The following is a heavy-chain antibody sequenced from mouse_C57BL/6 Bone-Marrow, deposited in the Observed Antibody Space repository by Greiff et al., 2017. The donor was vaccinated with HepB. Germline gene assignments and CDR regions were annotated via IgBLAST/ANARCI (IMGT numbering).Heavy chain of an antibody. Sequence: QVHVKQPGAELVRPGTSVKLSCKASGYTFTSYWMHWVKQRPGQGLEWIGVIDPSDSYTNYNQKFKGKATLPVDTSSSTAYMQLSSLTSEDSAVYYCARAPHYYGSSYGGFAYWGQGTLVTVSA. CDR2: IDPSDSYT. CDR1: GYTFTSYW. D-gene: IGHD1-1*01. V-gene: IGHV1-59*01. CDR3: ARAPHYYGSSYGGFAY. J-gene: IGHJ3*01.